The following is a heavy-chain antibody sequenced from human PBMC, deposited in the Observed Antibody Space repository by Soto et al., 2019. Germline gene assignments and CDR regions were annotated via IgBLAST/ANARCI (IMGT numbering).Heavy chain of an antibody. V-gene: IGHV4-59*08. Sequence: SETLSLTCTVSGGSISSYYWSWIRQPPGKGLEWIGYIYYSGRTNYNPSLKSRVTISVETSKNQLSQKLSSVTAADTAVYYCARQDGGYYYMDVWGKGTTVTVSS. CDR1: GGSISSYY. CDR2: IYYSGRT. CDR3: ARQDGGYYYMDV. D-gene: IGHD3-16*01. J-gene: IGHJ6*03.